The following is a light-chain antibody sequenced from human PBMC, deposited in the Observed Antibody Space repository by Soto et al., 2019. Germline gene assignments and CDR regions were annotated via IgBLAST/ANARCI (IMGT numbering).Light chain of an antibody. Sequence: QSALTQPASVSGSPGQSITISCTGTSSDVGGYNYVSWYQHHPGKAPKLMIYDVSNRPSGVSNRFSGSKAGNTASLIISGLHAEDEADYYCSSYTSSSTLSTYVFGTGTKLTVL. CDR1: SSDVGGYNY. CDR3: SSYTSSSTLSTYV. CDR2: DVS. J-gene: IGLJ1*01. V-gene: IGLV2-14*03.